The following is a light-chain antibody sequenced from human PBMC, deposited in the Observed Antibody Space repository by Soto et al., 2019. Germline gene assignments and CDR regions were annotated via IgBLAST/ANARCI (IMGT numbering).Light chain of an antibody. V-gene: IGKV3-20*01. Sequence: EIVLTQSPGTLSLSPGERATLSCRASQSVTNNYLAWYQQKPSQAPRLLIFGASSRAAGIPDRFSGSGSGTAFTLAIGRLEPEDFAVYYCQQYGRSPWTFGQGTRVDIK. CDR2: GAS. J-gene: IGKJ1*01. CDR1: QSVTNNY. CDR3: QQYGRSPWT.